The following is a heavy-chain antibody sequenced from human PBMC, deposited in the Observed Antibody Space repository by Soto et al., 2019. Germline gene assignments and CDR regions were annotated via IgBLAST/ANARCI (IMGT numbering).Heavy chain of an antibody. J-gene: IGHJ4*02. CDR2: IIPILGIA. CDR3: ARASSYSSGWDFDY. V-gene: IGHV1-69*02. D-gene: IGHD6-19*01. Sequence: GASVKVSCKASGGTFSSYTISWVRQAPGQGLEWMGRIIPILGIANYAQKFQGRVTITADKSTSTAYMELSSLRSEDTAVYYCARASSYSSGWDFDYWGQGTLVTVSS. CDR1: GGTFSSYT.